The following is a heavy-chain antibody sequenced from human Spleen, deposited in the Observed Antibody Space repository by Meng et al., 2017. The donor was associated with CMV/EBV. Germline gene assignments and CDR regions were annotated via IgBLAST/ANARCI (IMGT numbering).Heavy chain of an antibody. CDR1: GFTFRSSW. CDR2: INPDGSTT. Sequence: GESLKISCAASGFTFRSSWMHWVRQAPGKGLVWVSHINPDGSTTTYADSVRGRFTISRDNAKNTLYLQMISLEAEDTAVYYCARGPSNTVVIPSLWFDPWGQGTLVTRLL. J-gene: IGHJ5*02. CDR3: ARGPSNTVVIPSLWFDP. D-gene: IGHD2-15*01. V-gene: IGHV3-74*01.